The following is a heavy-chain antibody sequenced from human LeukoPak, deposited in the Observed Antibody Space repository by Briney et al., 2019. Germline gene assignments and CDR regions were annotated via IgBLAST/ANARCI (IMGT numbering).Heavy chain of an antibody. CDR3: AKDLTIFGVVLNVLEDEY. J-gene: IGHJ4*02. CDR1: GFTLSSYA. V-gene: IGHV3-23*01. Sequence: PGGSLRLSCAASGFTLSSYAMSWVRQAPGKGLEWVSTLSSSGGSTYYADSVKGRFTISSDNSTNTLYLQMNSLRADATAVYYFAKDLTIFGVVLNVLEDEYWGQGTLVTVSS. D-gene: IGHD3-3*01. CDR2: LSSSGGST.